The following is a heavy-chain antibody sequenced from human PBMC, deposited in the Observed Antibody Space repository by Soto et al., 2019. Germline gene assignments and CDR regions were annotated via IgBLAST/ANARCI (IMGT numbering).Heavy chain of an antibody. CDR3: ERATTNMVRGVKEMDV. CDR2: IYYSGST. D-gene: IGHD3-10*01. CDR1: GGSVISGSYY. Sequence: SATXSLTCTFSGGSVISGSYYWSWIRQPPGNGLEWIGYIYYSGSTNYNPSLKSRVTISVETSKNQFSLKLSSVTAADTAVYYCERATTNMVRGVKEMDVWGQGTTVTVSS. V-gene: IGHV4-61*01. J-gene: IGHJ6*02.